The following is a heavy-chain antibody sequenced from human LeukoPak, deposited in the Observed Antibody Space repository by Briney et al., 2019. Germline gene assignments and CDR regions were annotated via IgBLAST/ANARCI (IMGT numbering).Heavy chain of an antibody. CDR1: GGSISSSSYY. CDR3: ARWGVGSRNPRYYYYMDV. J-gene: IGHJ6*03. Sequence: SETLSLTCTVSGGSISSSSYYWGWIRQPPGKGLEWIGSIYYSGSTYFNPSLKSRVTISVDTSKNQFSLKLSSVTAADTAVYYCARWGVGSRNPRYYYYMDVWGKGTTVTVSS. D-gene: IGHD3-16*01. CDR2: IYYSGST. V-gene: IGHV4-39*01.